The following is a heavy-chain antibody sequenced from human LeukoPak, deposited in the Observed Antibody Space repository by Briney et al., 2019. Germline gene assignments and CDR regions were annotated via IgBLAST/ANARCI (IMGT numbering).Heavy chain of an antibody. CDR2: IYYSGST. CDR3: ARRTTRVYGVTRCAFDI. D-gene: IGHD4-17*01. CDR1: GGSISSSSYY. Sequence: KPSETLSLTCTVSGGSISSSSYYWGWIRQPPGKGLEWIGSIYYSGSTYYNPSLKSRVTISVDTSKNQFSLKLSSVTAADTAVYYCARRTTRVYGVTRCAFDIWGQGTMVTVSS. J-gene: IGHJ3*02. V-gene: IGHV4-39*01.